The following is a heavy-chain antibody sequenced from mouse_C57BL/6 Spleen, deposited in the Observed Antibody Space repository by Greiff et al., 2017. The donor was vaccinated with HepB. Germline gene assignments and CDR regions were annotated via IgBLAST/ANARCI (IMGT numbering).Heavy chain of an antibody. CDR1: GFSLTSYA. V-gene: IGHV2-9-1*01. Sequence: VQVVESGPGLVAPSQSLSITCTVSGFSLTSYAISWVRQPPGKGLEWLGVIWTGGGTNYNSALKSRLSISKDNSKSQVFLKMNSLQTDDTARYYCSRNPFMTTVVSAMDYWGQGTSVTVSS. CDR2: IWTGGGT. J-gene: IGHJ4*01. D-gene: IGHD1-1*01. CDR3: SRNPFMTTVVSAMDY.